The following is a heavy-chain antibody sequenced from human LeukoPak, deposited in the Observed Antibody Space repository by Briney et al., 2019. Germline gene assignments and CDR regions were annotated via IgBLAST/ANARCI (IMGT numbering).Heavy chain of an antibody. CDR2: IYYSGST. Sequence: SETLSLTCTVSGVSFRSFDWSWIRQPPGKGLEWIGYIYYSGSTNYNPSLKSRVTLSVDTSKNQLSLKLTSVTTADTAVYYCAKGGTPMVPDYWGQGTLVTVSS. J-gene: IGHJ4*02. CDR1: GVSFRSFD. CDR3: AKGGTPMVPDY. D-gene: IGHD4/OR15-4a*01. V-gene: IGHV4-59*01.